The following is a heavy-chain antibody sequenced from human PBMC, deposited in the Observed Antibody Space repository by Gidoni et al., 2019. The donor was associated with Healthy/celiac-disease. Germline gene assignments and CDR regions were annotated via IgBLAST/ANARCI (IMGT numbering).Heavy chain of an antibody. CDR1: GGSISSSSYY. CDR2: IYYSGST. CDR3: ARQGYGSGSYLFDY. V-gene: IGHV4-39*01. Sequence: LHLQESGPGLVKPSETLSRTCTVSGGSISSSSYYWGWIRQPPGKGLEWIGSIYYSGSTYYNPSLKSRVTISVDTSKNQFSLKLSSVTAADTAVYYCARQGYGSGSYLFDYWGQGTLVTVSS. D-gene: IGHD3-10*01. J-gene: IGHJ4*02.